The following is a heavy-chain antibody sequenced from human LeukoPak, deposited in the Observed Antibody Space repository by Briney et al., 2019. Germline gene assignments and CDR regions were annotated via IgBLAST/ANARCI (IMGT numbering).Heavy chain of an antibody. J-gene: IGHJ5*02. D-gene: IGHD3-9*01. V-gene: IGHV4-39*07. CDR1: GGSISSSSYY. CDR3: ARGGAYYDILTGYSYNWFDP. CDR2: IHYSGST. Sequence: SETLSLTCTVSGGSISSSSYYWGWIRQPPGKGLEWIGSIHYSGSTYYNPSLKSRVTISVDTSKNQFSLKLSSLTAADTAVYYCARGGAYYDILTGYSYNWFDPWGQGTLVTVSS.